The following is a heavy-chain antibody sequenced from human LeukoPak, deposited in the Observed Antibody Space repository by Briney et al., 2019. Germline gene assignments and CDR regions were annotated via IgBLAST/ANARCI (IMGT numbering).Heavy chain of an antibody. J-gene: IGHJ4*02. CDR2: TYYRSKWYN. CDR1: GDSVSSNSAA. D-gene: IGHD3-10*01. V-gene: IGHV6-1*01. CDR3: AGGFEFGELSLHY. Sequence: SQTLSLTCAISGDSVSSNSAAWNWIRQSPSRGLEWLGRTYYRSKWYNDYAVSVKSRKTINPDTSKNQFSLQLNSVTPEDTAVYYCAGGFEFGELSLHYWGQGTLVTVSS.